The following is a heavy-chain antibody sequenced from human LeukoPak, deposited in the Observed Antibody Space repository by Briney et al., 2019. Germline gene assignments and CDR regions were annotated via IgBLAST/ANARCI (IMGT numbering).Heavy chain of an antibody. CDR2: IYSSGST. Sequence: SQTLSLTCTVSDGSISSDSYYWSWIRQPAGKGLEWIGRIYSSGSTNYNPSLKSRVTILVDTFKNQFSLKLSSVTAADTAVYYCARESWHLRTNYYYGMDVWGQGTTVTVSS. J-gene: IGHJ6*02. V-gene: IGHV4-61*02. CDR3: ARESWHLRTNYYYGMDV. CDR1: DGSISSDSYY. D-gene: IGHD1-14*01.